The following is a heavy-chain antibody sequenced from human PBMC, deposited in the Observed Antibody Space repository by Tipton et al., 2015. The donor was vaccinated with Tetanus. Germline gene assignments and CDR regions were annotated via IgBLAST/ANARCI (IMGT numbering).Heavy chain of an antibody. V-gene: IGHV3-11*01. CDR3: ARDLLGGAVAKSAFDY. J-gene: IGHJ4*02. CDR1: GFTFSDYY. D-gene: IGHD6-19*01. CDR2: ISSSGSTI. Sequence: SLRLSCAASGFTFSDYYMSWIRQAPGKGLEWVSYISSSGSTIYYADSVKGRFTISRDNAKNSLYLQMNSLRAEDTAVYYCARDLLGGAVAKSAFDYWGQGTLVTVSS.